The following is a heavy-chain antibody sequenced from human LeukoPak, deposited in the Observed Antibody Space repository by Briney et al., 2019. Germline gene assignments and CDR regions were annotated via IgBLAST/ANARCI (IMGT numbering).Heavy chain of an antibody. CDR3: ARDDYGDYLDY. CDR2: ISYDGSNK. Sequence: PGRSQRLSCAASGFTFSSYAMHWVRQAPGKGLEWVAVISYDGSNKYYADSVKGRFTISRDNSKNTLYLQMNSLRAEDTAVYYCARDDYGDYLDYWGQGTLVTVSS. J-gene: IGHJ4*02. D-gene: IGHD4-17*01. V-gene: IGHV3-30-3*01. CDR1: GFTFSSYA.